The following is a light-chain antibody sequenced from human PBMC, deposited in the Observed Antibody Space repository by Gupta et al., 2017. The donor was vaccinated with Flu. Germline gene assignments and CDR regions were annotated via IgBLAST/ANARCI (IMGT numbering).Light chain of an antibody. CDR1: QAIGNW. Sequence: GDRVTITGRASQAIGNWLAWYQQKPGKAPKLLIYAASTLHGGVPSRFSGSGSGTDFTLTISSLQAEDFATYYCQQADNFPRTFGQGTKVEIK. CDR2: AAS. J-gene: IGKJ1*01. CDR3: QQADNFPRT. V-gene: IGKV1-12*01.